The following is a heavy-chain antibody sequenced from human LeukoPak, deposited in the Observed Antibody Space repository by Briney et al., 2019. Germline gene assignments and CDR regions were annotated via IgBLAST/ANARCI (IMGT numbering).Heavy chain of an antibody. V-gene: IGHV3-30*02. J-gene: IGHJ4*02. Sequence: GGSLRLSCAASGFKFSNYAMHWVRQAPGKGLEWVAFIRYDGSNERYADSVKGRFTISRDNSKNTLFLQMDSLTADDTAIYYCAKSLLDYYDPFDYWGRGTLVTVSP. D-gene: IGHD3-22*01. CDR2: IRYDGSNE. CDR1: GFKFSNYA. CDR3: AKSLLDYYDPFDY.